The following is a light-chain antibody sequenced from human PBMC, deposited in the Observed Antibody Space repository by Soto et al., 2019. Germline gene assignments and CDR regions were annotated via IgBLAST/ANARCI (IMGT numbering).Light chain of an antibody. V-gene: IGKV3-15*01. J-gene: IGKJ3*01. Sequence: EIVMTQSPATLSVSPGDRVTLSCRASQSVTSNLVWYQQKPGQAPRLLIYDASTRATGIPARFSGSGSGTEFTLTISSRQSEDFAVYYCQQYNNRPPGFTFGPGTKVDIK. CDR1: QSVTSN. CDR2: DAS. CDR3: QQYNNRPPGFT.